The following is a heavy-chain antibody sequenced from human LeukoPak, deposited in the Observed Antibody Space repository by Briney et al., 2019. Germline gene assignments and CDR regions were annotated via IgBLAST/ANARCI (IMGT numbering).Heavy chain of an antibody. CDR2: IRYDGSNK. V-gene: IGHV3-30*02. J-gene: IGHJ4*02. CDR1: GFTFSSYG. D-gene: IGHD5-24*01. CDR3: ASWRWLQSDVDY. Sequence: GGSLRLSCAASGFTFSSYGMHWVRQAPGKGLEWVAFIRYDGSNKYYADSVKGRFTISRDNAKNSLYLQMNSLRAEDTAVYYYASWRWLQSDVDYWGQGTLVTVSS.